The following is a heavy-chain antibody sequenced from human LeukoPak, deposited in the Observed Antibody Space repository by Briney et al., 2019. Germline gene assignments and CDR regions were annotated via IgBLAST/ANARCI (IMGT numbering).Heavy chain of an antibody. Sequence: SETLSLTCTVSGGSISSYYWSWVRQPPGKGLEWIGYIYYSGSTNYNPSLKSRVTISVDTSKNQFSLKLSSVTAADTAVYYCARTNSGYSSTRDPYVDYWGQGTLFTVSS. CDR3: ARTNSGYSSTRDPYVDY. V-gene: IGHV4-59*01. D-gene: IGHD6-19*01. CDR1: GGSISSYY. CDR2: IYYSGST. J-gene: IGHJ4*02.